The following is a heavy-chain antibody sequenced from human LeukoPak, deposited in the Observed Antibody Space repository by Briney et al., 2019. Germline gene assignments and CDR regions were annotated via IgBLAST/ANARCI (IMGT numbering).Heavy chain of an antibody. CDR2: IYYSGST. D-gene: IGHD6-13*01. V-gene: IGHV4-39*01. J-gene: IGHJ3*01. CDR1: GYSISSSYY. CDR3: ARHLAAAGLPFDAFQV. Sequence: SETLSLTCTVSGYSISSSYYWGWIRQPPGKGLEWIGSIYYSGSTYYNPSLKSRVTISVDTSKNQFSLKLSSVTAADTAVYYCARHLAAAGLPFDAFQVWGQGTMATVSS.